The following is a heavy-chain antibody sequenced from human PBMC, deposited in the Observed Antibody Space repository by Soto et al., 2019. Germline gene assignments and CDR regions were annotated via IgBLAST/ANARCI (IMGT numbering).Heavy chain of an antibody. D-gene: IGHD3-22*01. V-gene: IGHV3-30*18. CDR1: GFTFRWFG. J-gene: IGHJ6*02. CDR3: AKDLLRDSNMRYYYYYGMDV. CDR2: ISNDGSNE. Sequence: GGSLRLSCAGSGFTFRWFGMNWVRQAPGKGLEWVARISNDGSNEYYVDSVKGRFTISRDNAKNTLYLQMNSLRAEDTAVYYCAKDLLRDSNMRYYYYYGMDVWGQGTTVTVSS.